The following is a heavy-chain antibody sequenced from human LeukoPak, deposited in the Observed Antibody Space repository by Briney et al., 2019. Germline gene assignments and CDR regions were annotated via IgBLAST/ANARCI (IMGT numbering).Heavy chain of an antibody. CDR1: GFTFSSYG. V-gene: IGHV3-23*01. Sequence: QAGGSLRLSCAVSGFTFSSYGMSWVRQAPGKGLEWVSAISGSGGSTYYADSVKGRFTISRDNSKNTLYLQMNSLRAEDTAVYYCAKAPVTTCSGAYCYPFDYWGQGTLVTVSS. D-gene: IGHD2-15*01. CDR3: AKAPVTTCSGAYCYPFDY. CDR2: ISGSGGST. J-gene: IGHJ4*02.